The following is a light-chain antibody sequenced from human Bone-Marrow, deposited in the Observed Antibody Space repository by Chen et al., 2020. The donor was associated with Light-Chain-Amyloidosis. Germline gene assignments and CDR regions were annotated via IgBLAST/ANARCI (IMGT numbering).Light chain of an antibody. CDR1: QDITSY. CDR3: QQVNLQEAT. J-gene: IGKJ3*01. CDR2: AAS. Sequence: IQLTQSPSSLSASEGDRFTITCRASQDITSYLAWYQQIPGKAPKLLIHAASTRHSGVPSRFSGSGSGTDCTLTVSSLQAEDFTTEYSQQVNLQEATFGPGTKMDMK. V-gene: IGKV1-9*01.